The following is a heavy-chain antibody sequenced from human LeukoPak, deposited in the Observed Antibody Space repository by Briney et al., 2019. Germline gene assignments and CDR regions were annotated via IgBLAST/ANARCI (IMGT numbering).Heavy chain of an antibody. Sequence: GGSLRLSCAVSGFTSSTAWLTWVRQAPGKGLEWVADMRQDGSDKYYVDSVKGRFFISGDIAKNSVSLHMNRLSVEDTAVYYCARDENIATAGGYYFDYWGQGTLVTVSS. CDR1: GFTSSTAW. V-gene: IGHV3-7*01. J-gene: IGHJ4*02. D-gene: IGHD6-13*01. CDR3: ARDENIATAGGYYFDY. CDR2: MRQDGSDK.